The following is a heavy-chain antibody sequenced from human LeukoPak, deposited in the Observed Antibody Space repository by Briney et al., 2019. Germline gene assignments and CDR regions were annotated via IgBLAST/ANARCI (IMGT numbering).Heavy chain of an antibody. V-gene: IGHV4-31*03. CDR2: ICYSGST. J-gene: IGHJ6*03. D-gene: IGHD4-11*01. Sequence: SPTLSLTCTVSGGSITSGGYYWSRIHQHPGKGLEWIGYICYSGSTYYNPSLKSRVTISVDTSKNQFSLKLSSVTAADTAVYYCARALLDYSKGYYYYYYMDVWGKGTTVTVSS. CDR1: GGSITSGGYY. CDR3: ARALLDYSKGYYYYYYMDV.